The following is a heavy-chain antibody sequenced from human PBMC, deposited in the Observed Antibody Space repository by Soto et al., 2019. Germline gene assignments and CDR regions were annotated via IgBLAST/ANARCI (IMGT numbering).Heavy chain of an antibody. J-gene: IGHJ6*02. V-gene: IGHV4-31*03. CDR3: ARDSSGYDSYYYYGMDV. CDR1: GGSIISGGYY. D-gene: IGHD5-12*01. CDR2: IYYSGST. Sequence: SETLSLTCTVSGGSIISGGYYWIWIRQHPGKGLEWIGYIYYSGSTYYNPSLKSRVTISVDTSKNQFSLKLSSVTAADTAVYYCARDSSGYDSYYYYGMDVWGQGTTVTVSS.